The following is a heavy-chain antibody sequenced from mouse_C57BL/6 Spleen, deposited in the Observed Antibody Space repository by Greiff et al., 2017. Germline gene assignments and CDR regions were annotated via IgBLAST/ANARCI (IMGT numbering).Heavy chain of an antibody. CDR2: IYPGGGYT. D-gene: IGHD2-5*01. Sequence: VQLQQSGAELVRPGTSVKMSCKASGYTFTNYWIGWAKQRPGHGLEWIGDIYPGGGYTNYNEKFKGKATLTADKSSSTAYMQFSSLTSEDSAIYYCARGDYSNYGGAMDYWGQGTSGTVSS. J-gene: IGHJ4*01. CDR1: GYTFTNYW. V-gene: IGHV1-63*01. CDR3: ARGDYSNYGGAMDY.